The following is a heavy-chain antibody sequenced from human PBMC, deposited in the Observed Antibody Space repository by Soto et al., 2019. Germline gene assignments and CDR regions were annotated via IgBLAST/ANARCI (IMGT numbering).Heavy chain of an antibody. CDR1: GFTFSSYS. CDR3: ESSSGYRYASDY. J-gene: IGHJ4*02. Sequence: GGSLRLSCVASGFTFSSYSMNWVRQAPGKGLEWLSYISASRPSTIYYADSVRGRFTIARDNANNSLYLQMNSMTDEETAVYYCESSSGYRYASDYWGQGTLVTVSS. CDR2: ISASRPSTI. V-gene: IGHV3-48*02. D-gene: IGHD5-18*01.